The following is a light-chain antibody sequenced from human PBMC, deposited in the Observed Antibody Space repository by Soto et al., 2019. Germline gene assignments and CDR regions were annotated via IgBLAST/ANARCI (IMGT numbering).Light chain of an antibody. CDR1: QALNTR. Sequence: EIVLTQSPATLSAFPGDRVTLSCRASQALNTRLAWYQHKPGQAPRLLIYLTSNRAAGVPSRFSAWGSETDFTLTISDVQPEDFAVYYCHQSQSWPRTLGHGTKVDIK. CDR2: LTS. CDR3: HQSQSWPRT. J-gene: IGKJ1*01. V-gene: IGKV3-11*01.